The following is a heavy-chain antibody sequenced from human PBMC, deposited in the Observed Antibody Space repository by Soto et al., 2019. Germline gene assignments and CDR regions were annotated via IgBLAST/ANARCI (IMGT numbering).Heavy chain of an antibody. J-gene: IGHJ5*02. CDR1: GYTLTELS. CDR3: ARKVGSGWYNWFDP. D-gene: IGHD6-19*01. Sequence: GASVKVSCKVSGYTLTELSMHWVRQAPGKGLEWMGGFDPEDGETIYAQKFQGRVTMTEDTSTDTAYMELSSLRSEDTAVYYCARKVGSGWYNWFDPWGQGTLVTVSS. CDR2: FDPEDGET. V-gene: IGHV1-24*01.